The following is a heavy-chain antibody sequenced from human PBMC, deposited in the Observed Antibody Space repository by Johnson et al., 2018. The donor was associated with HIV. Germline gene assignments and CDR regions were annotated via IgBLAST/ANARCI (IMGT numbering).Heavy chain of an antibody. D-gene: IGHD4-23*01. Sequence: LLVESGGGLVKPGGSLRLSCAASGFTFDDYSMHWVRQAPGKGLEWVSGVSWNSGSIGYADSAKRRFTIARDNAKNSLYLQMNSLRAEDTAVYYCARGGRAHYGGNFGAFDIWGQGTMVTVSS. J-gene: IGHJ3*02. V-gene: IGHV3-9*01. CDR2: VSWNSGSI. CDR3: ARGGRAHYGGNFGAFDI. CDR1: GFTFDDYS.